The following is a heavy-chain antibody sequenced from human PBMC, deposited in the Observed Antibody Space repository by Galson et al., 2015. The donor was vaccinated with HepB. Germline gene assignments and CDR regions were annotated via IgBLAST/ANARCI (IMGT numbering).Heavy chain of an antibody. D-gene: IGHD3-3*01. Sequence: PALVKPTQTLTLTCTFSGFSLSTAGMCVSWIHQPPGKALEWLALIYWDDDKRYSPSLKSRLTITKDTSKNQVVLTMTNMDPVDTATYYCARYTVLRFLEWLLYGGDAFDIWGQGTMVTVSS. CDR2: IYWDDDK. CDR3: ARYTVLRFLEWLLYGGDAFDI. V-gene: IGHV2-5*08. CDR1: GFSLSTAGMC. J-gene: IGHJ3*02.